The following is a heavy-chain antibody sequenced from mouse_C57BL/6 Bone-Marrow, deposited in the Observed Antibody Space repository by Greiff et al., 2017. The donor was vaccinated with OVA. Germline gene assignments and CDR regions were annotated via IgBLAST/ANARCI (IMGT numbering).Heavy chain of an antibody. Sequence: VQLQESGAELARPGASVKMSCKASGYTFTSYTMHWVKQRPGQGLEWIGYINPSSGYTKYNQKFKDKATLTADKSSSTAYMQLSSLTSEDSAVYYCARCDYVDYWGQGTTLTVSS. CDR1: GYTFTSYT. J-gene: IGHJ2*01. CDR2: INPSSGYT. V-gene: IGHV1-4*01. CDR3: ARCDYVDY.